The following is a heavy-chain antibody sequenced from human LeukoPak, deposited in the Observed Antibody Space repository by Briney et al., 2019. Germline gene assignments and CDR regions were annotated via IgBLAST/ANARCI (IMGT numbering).Heavy chain of an antibody. J-gene: IGHJ4*02. CDR3: ARLNIEVTGTVDY. Sequence: GESLKISCKGSGYSFTSYWIGWVRQMPGKGLEWMGIIHPGDSHARYSPSFQGQVTFSADKSISTAYVQWSRLKASDTAMYYCARLNIEVTGTVDYWGQGSLVTVSS. CDR1: GYSFTSYW. V-gene: IGHV5-51*01. D-gene: IGHD6-19*01. CDR2: IHPGDSHA.